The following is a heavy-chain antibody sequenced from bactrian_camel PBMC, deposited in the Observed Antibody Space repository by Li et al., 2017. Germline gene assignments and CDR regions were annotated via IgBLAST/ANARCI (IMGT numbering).Heavy chain of an antibody. CDR1: GFIFSGYG. J-gene: IGHJ6*01. CDR3: ALPADYREGY. D-gene: IGHD2*01. Sequence: DVQLVESGGGLVQPGGSLRLSCAASGFIFSGYGMSWVRQAPGKGLEWVSAISNRGSSTYYAASMKGRITISRDNAKNTVYLQLNSLKTEDTAMYYCALPADYREGYWGQGTQVTVS. V-gene: IGHV3S40*01. CDR2: ISNRGSST.